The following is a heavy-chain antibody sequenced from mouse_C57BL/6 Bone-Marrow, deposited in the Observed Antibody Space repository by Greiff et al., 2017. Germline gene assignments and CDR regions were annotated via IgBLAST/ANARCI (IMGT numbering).Heavy chain of an antibody. V-gene: IGHV1-64*01. Sequence: QVQLQQPGAELVKPGASVKLSCKASGYTFTSYWMHWVKQRPGQGLEWIGMIHPNSGSTNYNEKFKSKATLTVDKSSSTAYMQLSSLTSEDSAVYYCARDPNYYGSSYWYFDVGGTGTTVTVSS. D-gene: IGHD1-1*01. CDR1: GYTFTSYW. J-gene: IGHJ1*03. CDR3: ARDPNYYGSSYWYFDV. CDR2: IHPNSGST.